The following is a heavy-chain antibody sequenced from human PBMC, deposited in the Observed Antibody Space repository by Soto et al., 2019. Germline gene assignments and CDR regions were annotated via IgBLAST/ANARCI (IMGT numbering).Heavy chain of an antibody. Sequence: QVQLVQSGAEVKKPGASVKVSCKVSGHTLTELSMHWVRQAPGKGLEWMGGFDPEDGETISAQKFQGRVTMTEDTSTDSTNMELSSLRSEDTDVYYCAAGGTRWLHSPFDYWGQGTLVTISS. V-gene: IGHV1-24*01. J-gene: IGHJ4*02. CDR2: FDPEDGET. CDR3: AAGGTRWLHSPFDY. CDR1: GHTLTELS. D-gene: IGHD1-1*01.